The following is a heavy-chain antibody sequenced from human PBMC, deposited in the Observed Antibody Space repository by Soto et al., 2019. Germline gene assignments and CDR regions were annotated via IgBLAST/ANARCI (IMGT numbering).Heavy chain of an antibody. CDR3: AKDLVAITMVRGVAPREDYYYYGMDV. CDR1: GCTFSSYG. J-gene: IGHJ6*02. CDR2: ISYDGSNK. V-gene: IGHV3-30*18. Sequence: QVQLVESWGGVVQPGRSLRLSCSAAGCTFSSYGMHWVRQAPGKGLEWVGVISYDGSNKYYADSVKGRFTIPRYNSKNTLYLQMNSLRAEDTAVYYCAKDLVAITMVRGVAPREDYYYYGMDVWGQGTTVTVSS. D-gene: IGHD3-10*01.